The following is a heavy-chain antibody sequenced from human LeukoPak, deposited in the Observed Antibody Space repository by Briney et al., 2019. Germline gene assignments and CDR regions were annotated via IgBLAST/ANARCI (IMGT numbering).Heavy chain of an antibody. CDR2: INPSGGST. CDR3: ARSGGKDLGYCSSTSCFGLDAFDI. CDR1: GYTFTSYY. D-gene: IGHD2-2*01. Sequence: ASVKVSCKASGYTFTSYYMHWVRQAPGQGLEWMGIINPSGGSTSYAQKFQGRVTTTRDTPTSTVYMELSRLRSDDTAVYYCARSGGKDLGYCSSTSCFGLDAFDIWGQGTMVTVSS. V-gene: IGHV1-46*01. J-gene: IGHJ3*02.